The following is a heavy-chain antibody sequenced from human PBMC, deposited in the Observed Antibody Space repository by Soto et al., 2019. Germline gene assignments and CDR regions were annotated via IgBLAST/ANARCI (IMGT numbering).Heavy chain of an antibody. CDR2: MNPNSGNT. D-gene: IGHD6-6*01. CDR3: ARAEPYSTSSPFDY. J-gene: IGHJ4*02. CDR1: GYTFTNYN. Sequence: QVQLVQSGAEVKKPGASVKVSCKTSGYTFTNYNINWVRQATGQGLEWMGWMNPNSGNTGYAQKFQGRVTMTRNTSITTAYMEVSSLRSGDTAVYYCARAEPYSTSSPFDYGGQGTLVTFSS. V-gene: IGHV1-8*01.